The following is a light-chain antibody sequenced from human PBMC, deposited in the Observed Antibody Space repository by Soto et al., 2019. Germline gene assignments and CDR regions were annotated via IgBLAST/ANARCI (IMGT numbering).Light chain of an antibody. CDR2: GAS. Sequence: EIVLTQSPGTLSLSPGERANLSCMASQSVSSTYLAWCQQKPGQAPRLLIYGASTRATGIPDRFSGSGSGTDFTLTISRLEPEDFAVYYCQAGTFGQGTKVDIK. CDR1: QSVSSTY. V-gene: IGKV3-20*01. J-gene: IGKJ1*01. CDR3: QAGT.